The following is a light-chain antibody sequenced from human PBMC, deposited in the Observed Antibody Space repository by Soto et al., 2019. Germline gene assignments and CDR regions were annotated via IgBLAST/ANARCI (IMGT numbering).Light chain of an antibody. V-gene: IGKV4-1*01. CDR1: HVFLYSSNNKNY. CDR2: GAS. Sequence: DIVMTQSPDSLAVSLGEMATINCKSIHVFLYSSNNKNYSAWYQQKPGQPPMLLIYGASTRESGVPGRFSGSGSGADFTLTISSLQAEDVAVYYCQQYYSTPPTFGQGTKVDIK. CDR3: QQYYSTPPT. J-gene: IGKJ1*01.